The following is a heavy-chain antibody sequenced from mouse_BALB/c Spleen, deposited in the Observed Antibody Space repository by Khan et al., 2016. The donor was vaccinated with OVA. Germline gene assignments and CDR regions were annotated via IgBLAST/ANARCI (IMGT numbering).Heavy chain of an antibody. CDR1: GFTFTSYV. CDR3: ARGGFCSFAY. CDR2: IYPYNDGT. Sequence: VQLKESGPELVKPGASVKMSCKASGFTFTSYVLHWVKQKPGQGLEWIGNIYPYNDGTEYNEKFKGKATLTLDKSSSTAYMELSSLTSDDSAVYYCARGGFCSFAYWGQGTLVTVSA. J-gene: IGHJ3*01. V-gene: IGHV1S136*01.